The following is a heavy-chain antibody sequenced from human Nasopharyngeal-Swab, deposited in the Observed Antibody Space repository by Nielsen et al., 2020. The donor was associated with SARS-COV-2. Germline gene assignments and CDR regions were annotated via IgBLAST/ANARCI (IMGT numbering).Heavy chain of an antibody. D-gene: IGHD3-10*01. Sequence: ETLSLTCAASGFTFSNYAMSWVRQAPGRGLEWVSVISGSGGATHSADSAKGRFAISRDNSKNTLYLQMNSLRAEDTAVYYCAKHTAGWFGGDAFDIWGQGTVVTVSS. V-gene: IGHV3-23*01. CDR1: GFTFSNYA. J-gene: IGHJ3*02. CDR2: ISGSGGAT. CDR3: AKHTAGWFGGDAFDI.